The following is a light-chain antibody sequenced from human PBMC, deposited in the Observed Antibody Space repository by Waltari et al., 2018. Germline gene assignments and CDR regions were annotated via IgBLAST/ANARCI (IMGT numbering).Light chain of an antibody. J-gene: IGKJ2*01. Sequence: QLTQSPSFVSASVGDRVTITCRASHGISRYLAWYQQKPGTPPKVLIYGASNLQSGVPSRFSGSGFGTDFTLTISSLQPEDVATYYCQQLNIYPHSFGQGTKLEIK. CDR2: GAS. CDR3: QQLNIYPHS. V-gene: IGKV1-9*01. CDR1: HGISRY.